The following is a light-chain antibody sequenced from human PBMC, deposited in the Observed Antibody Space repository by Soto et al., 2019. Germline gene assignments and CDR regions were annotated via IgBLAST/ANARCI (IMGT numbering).Light chain of an antibody. CDR1: SSNIGSNY. CDR2: RNN. J-gene: IGLJ2*01. V-gene: IGLV1-47*01. CDR3: AAWDDSLV. Sequence: QSVLTQPPSASGTPGQRVTISCSGSSSNIGSNYVYWYQQLPGTAPKLLIYRNNQRPSGVPDRFSVSKYGTSASLAISGLRSEDEADYYCAAWDDSLVFGGGTKVTVL.